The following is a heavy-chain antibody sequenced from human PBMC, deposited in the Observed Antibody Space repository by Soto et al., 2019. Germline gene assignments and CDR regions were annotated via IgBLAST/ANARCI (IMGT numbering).Heavy chain of an antibody. Sequence: GGSLRLSCAVSGFTFSSHAMSWVRQAPGKGLECVSGISGSGGTTFYADSVKGRFTISRDDSKKTLYLQMNSLRAEDTAVYYCATTPYDFWSPGQYYFDHWAQGTLVTVSS. CDR2: ISGSGGTT. J-gene: IGHJ4*02. CDR1: GFTFSSHA. D-gene: IGHD3-3*01. CDR3: ATTPYDFWSPGQYYFDH. V-gene: IGHV3-23*01.